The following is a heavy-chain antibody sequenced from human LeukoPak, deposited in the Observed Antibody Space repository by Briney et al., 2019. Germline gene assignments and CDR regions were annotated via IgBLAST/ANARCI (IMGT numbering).Heavy chain of an antibody. J-gene: IGHJ4*02. CDR3: ARDISDFWSGEPARWAVDY. CDR1: GFTFSSYS. D-gene: IGHD3-3*01. Sequence: GGSLRLSCADPGFTFSSYSMNWVRQAPRKGLEWVSSISSSSSCIYYADSVKGRFTISRDNAKNFLYLQMNSLRAEDTAVYYCARDISDFWSGEPARWAVDYWGQGTLVTVSS. V-gene: IGHV3-21*01. CDR2: ISSSSSCI.